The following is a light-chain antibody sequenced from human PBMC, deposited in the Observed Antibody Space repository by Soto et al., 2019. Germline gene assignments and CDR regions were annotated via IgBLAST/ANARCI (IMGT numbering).Light chain of an antibody. J-gene: IGKJ2*01. Sequence: AIRMTQYPSSFSASTGDRVTITCRASQGISSYLAWYQQKPWKAPKRLIYAASTLQSGVASRFSGSGSGTDFTLTISCLQSEDFATYYCQQYYTYPYSFGQGTKLEIK. CDR2: AAS. V-gene: IGKV1-8*01. CDR1: QGISSY. CDR3: QQYYTYPYS.